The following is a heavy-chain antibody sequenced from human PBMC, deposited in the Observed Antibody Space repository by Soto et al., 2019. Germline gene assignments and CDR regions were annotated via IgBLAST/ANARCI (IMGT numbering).Heavy chain of an antibody. CDR3: ARGSGGDRNWYFDL. V-gene: IGHV1-18*01. CDR2: ISAYNGNT. D-gene: IGHD4-17*01. CDR1: GYTFTIYG. J-gene: IGHJ2*01. Sequence: ASVKVSCKASGYTFTIYGISWVLQAPGQGLEWMGWISAYNGNTNYAQKLQGRVTMTTDTSTSTAYMELRSLRSDDTAVYYCARGSGGDRNWYFDLWGRGTLVTVSS.